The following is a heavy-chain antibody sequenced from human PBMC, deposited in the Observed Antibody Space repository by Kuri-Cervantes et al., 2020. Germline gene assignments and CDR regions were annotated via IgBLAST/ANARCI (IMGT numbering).Heavy chain of an antibody. CDR3: ARPKRWLQLLLDY. Sequence: GESLKISCAASGFTFSSYWMHWVRQAPGKGLVWVSRINSDGSSTSYADSVKGRFTISRDNAKNTLYLQMNSLRAEDTAVYYCARPKRWLQLLLDYWGQGTLVTVSS. CDR2: INSDGSST. CDR1: GFTFSSYW. D-gene: IGHD5-24*01. V-gene: IGHV3-74*01. J-gene: IGHJ4*02.